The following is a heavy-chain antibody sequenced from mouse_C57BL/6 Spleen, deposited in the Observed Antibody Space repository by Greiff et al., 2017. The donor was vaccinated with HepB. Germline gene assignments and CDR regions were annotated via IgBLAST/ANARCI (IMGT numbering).Heavy chain of an antibody. CDR3: VRRGYAMDY. CDR2: IRSKSNNYAT. V-gene: IGHV10-1*01. CDR1: GFSFNTYA. Sequence: GGGLVQPKGSLKLSCAASGFSFNTYAMNWVRQAPGKGLEWVARIRSKSNNYATYYADSVKDRFTISRDDSESMLYLQMNNLKTEDTAMYYCVRRGYAMDYWGQGTSVTVSS. J-gene: IGHJ4*01.